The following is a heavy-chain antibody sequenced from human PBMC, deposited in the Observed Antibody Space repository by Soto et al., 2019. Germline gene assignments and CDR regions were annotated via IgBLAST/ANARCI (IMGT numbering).Heavy chain of an antibody. J-gene: IGHJ4*02. CDR3: SYSSGWYFDY. Sequence: PGGSLRLSCAACGFIFSSYAMHWVRQAPGKGLEWVAVISYDGSNKYYADSVKGRFTISRDNSKNTLYLQMNSLRPEDTAVYYSSYSSGWYFDYWGQGTLVTVSS. V-gene: IGHV3-30*03. CDR2: ISYDGSNK. D-gene: IGHD6-19*01. CDR1: GFIFSSYA.